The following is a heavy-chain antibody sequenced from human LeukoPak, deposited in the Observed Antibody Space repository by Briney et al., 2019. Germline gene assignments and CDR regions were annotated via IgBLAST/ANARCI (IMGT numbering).Heavy chain of an antibody. CDR2: ISWNSGSI. V-gene: IGHV3-9*01. CDR3: AKEGSSGYYGNWFDP. Sequence: GGSLRLSCAASGFTFDDYAMHWVRQAPGKGLEWVSGISWNSGSIGHADSVKGRFTISRDNAKNSLYLQMNSLRAEDTALYYCAKEGSSGYYGNWFDPWGQGTLVTVSS. CDR1: GFTFDDYA. D-gene: IGHD3-22*01. J-gene: IGHJ5*02.